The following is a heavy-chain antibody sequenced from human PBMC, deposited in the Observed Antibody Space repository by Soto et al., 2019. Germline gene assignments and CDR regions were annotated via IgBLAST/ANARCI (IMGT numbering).Heavy chain of an antibody. V-gene: IGHV3-23*01. CDR3: AFCGGGCYNSYSFGMDF. D-gene: IGHD2-21*02. CDR2: IGDSGGRT. Sequence: GGSLGLSCAASGFTFSRYTMTWVRQAPGKGLEWVSAIGDSGGRTYYADSVKGRFIISRDDRKSTLCLQMNSLRAEDTAVYYSAFCGGGCYNSYSFGMDFWGQGTTVPVSS. CDR1: GFTFSRYT. J-gene: IGHJ6*02.